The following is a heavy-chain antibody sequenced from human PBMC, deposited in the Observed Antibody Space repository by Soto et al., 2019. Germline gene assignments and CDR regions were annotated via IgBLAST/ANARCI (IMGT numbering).Heavy chain of an antibody. CDR2: ISGSGGDT. D-gene: IGHD6-6*01. CDR1: GFTFSSYA. CDR3: AKGGRSSSGLDFDY. Sequence: EVQLLESGGGVVQPGGSLRLSCAASGFTFSSYAMNWVRQAPGKGLEWVSTISGSGGDTYYADSVKGRFTISRDNSKYTLSLQMDSLRADDTAVYYCAKGGRSSSGLDFDYWGQGTLVTVSS. V-gene: IGHV3-23*01. J-gene: IGHJ4*02.